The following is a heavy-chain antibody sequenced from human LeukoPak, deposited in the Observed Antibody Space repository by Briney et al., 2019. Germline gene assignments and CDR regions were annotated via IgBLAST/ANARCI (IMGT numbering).Heavy chain of an antibody. CDR2: IYYSGST. CDR3: ARGSGVYFDY. CDR1: GGSISSYY. Sequence: PSETLSLTCTVSGGSISSYYWSWIRQPPGKGLEWIGYIYYSGSTNYNPSLKSRVTMSVDTSKNQFSLKLSSVTAADTAVYYCARGSGVYFDYWGQGTLVTVSS. D-gene: IGHD3-10*01. V-gene: IGHV4-59*01. J-gene: IGHJ4*02.